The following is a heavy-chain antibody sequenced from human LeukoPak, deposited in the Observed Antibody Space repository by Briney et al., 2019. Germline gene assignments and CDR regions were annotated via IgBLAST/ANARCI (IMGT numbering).Heavy chain of an antibody. D-gene: IGHD3-10*02. Sequence: SETLSPTCAVYGGSFSGYYWSWIRQPPEKGLEWIGEINHVGATNYNPSLKSRVTISVDTSKNQFSLKLSSVTAADTAVYYCARPLMFGERGSWFDPWGQGTLVTVSS. CDR2: INHVGAT. CDR1: GGSFSGYY. CDR3: ARPLMFGERGSWFDP. J-gene: IGHJ5*02. V-gene: IGHV4-34*01.